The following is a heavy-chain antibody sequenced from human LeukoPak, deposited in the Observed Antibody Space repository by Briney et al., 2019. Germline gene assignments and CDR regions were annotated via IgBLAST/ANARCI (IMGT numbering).Heavy chain of an antibody. CDR2: IYSGGST. J-gene: IGHJ3*02. CDR1: GVTVSSNY. Sequence: GGSLRLSCAASGVTVSSNYMSWVCHAPGPGLERVSVIYSGGSTYYADSVKGRFTISRDNSKNTLYLQMNSLRAEDTAVYYCAKTRLVVAATRGAFDIWGQGTMVTVSS. V-gene: IGHV3-53*01. CDR3: AKTRLVVAATRGAFDI. D-gene: IGHD2-15*01.